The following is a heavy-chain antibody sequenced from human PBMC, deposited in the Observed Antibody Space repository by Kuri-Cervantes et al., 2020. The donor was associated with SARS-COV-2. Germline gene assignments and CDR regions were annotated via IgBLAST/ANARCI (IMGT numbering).Heavy chain of an antibody. Sequence: GEYLKISCAASGFTFRTYAMSWVRQAPGQGLECVSSISSSSSYIYYADSVKGRFTISRDNAKNSLYLQMNSLRAEDTAVYYCARTSTWSIYFDYWGQGTLVTVSS. V-gene: IGHV3-21*01. CDR3: ARTSTWSIYFDY. CDR2: ISSSSSYI. D-gene: IGHD2-8*02. J-gene: IGHJ4*02. CDR1: GFTFRTYA.